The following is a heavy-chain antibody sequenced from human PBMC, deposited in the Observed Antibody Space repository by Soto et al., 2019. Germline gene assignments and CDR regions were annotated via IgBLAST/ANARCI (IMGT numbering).Heavy chain of an antibody. D-gene: IGHD5-12*01. V-gene: IGHV4-39*01. CDR1: GGSISSSSYY. Sequence: SETLSLTCTVSGGSISSSSYYWGWIRQPPGKGLEWIGSIYYSGSTYYNPSLKSRVTISVDTSKNQFSLKLSSVTAADTAVYYCASCVRADGYNSHFDYWGQGTLVTVSS. CDR2: IYYSGST. CDR3: ASCVRADGYNSHFDY. J-gene: IGHJ4*02.